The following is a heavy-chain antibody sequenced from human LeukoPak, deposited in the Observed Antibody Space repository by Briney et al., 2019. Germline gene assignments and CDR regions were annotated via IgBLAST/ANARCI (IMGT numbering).Heavy chain of an antibody. V-gene: IGHV4-34*01. J-gene: IGHJ4*02. D-gene: IGHD6-19*01. CDR2: INHSGST. Sequence: PSETLSLTCAVYGGSFSGHYWSWIRQPPGKGLEWIGEINHSGSTNYNPSLKSRVTISVDTSKNHFSLKLSSVTAADTAVYYCARGLGRERLVSSGWYYYNYWGQGTLVTLSS. CDR3: ARGLGRERLVSSGWYYYNY. CDR1: GGSFSGHY.